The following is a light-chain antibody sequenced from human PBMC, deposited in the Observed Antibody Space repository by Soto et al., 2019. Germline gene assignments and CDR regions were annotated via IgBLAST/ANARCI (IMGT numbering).Light chain of an antibody. CDR1: SSDVGAYKY. V-gene: IGLV2-14*03. J-gene: IGLJ1*01. CDR3: SSFTGTTTLDV. Sequence: QSPLTQPACVSLSPGQSITISCTGTSSDVGAYKYVSWYQQHPGKAPKLIIYGVSNRPSGVSNRFSGSKSGNTAFLTISGLQPEDEADYYCSSFTGTTTLDVFGTGTKVTVL. CDR2: GVS.